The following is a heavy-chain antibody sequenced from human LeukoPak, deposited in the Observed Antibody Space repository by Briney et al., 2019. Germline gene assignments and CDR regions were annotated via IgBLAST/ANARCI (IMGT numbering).Heavy chain of an antibody. CDR1: GFTFSSYE. J-gene: IGHJ4*02. CDR2: ISSSGSTI. V-gene: IGHV3-48*03. D-gene: IGHD3-10*01. Sequence: PGGSLRLSCAASGFTFSSYEMNWVRQAPGKGLEWVSYISSSGSTIYYADSVKGRFTISRDNAKNSLYLQMNSLRAEDTAVYYCARVGWYYGPGSPEQDYWGQGTLVTVSS. CDR3: ARVGWYYGPGSPEQDY.